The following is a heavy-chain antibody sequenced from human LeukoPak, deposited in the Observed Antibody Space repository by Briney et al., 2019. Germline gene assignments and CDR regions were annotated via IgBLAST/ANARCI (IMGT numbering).Heavy chain of an antibody. CDR2: ISAYNGNT. J-gene: IGHJ4*02. V-gene: IGHV1-18*04. Sequence: ASVKVSCKASGYTFTGYYMHWVRQAPGHGLEWMGWISAYNGNTNYAQKLQGRVTMTTDTSTSTAYMELRSLRSDDTAVYYCASSSGWYLSSVAYFDYWGQGTLVTVSS. CDR3: ASSSGWYLSSVAYFDY. D-gene: IGHD6-19*01. CDR1: GYTFTGYY.